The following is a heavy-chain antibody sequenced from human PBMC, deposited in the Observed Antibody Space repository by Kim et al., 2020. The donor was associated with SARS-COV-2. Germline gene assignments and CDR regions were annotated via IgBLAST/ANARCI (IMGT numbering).Heavy chain of an antibody. V-gene: IGHV3-30*04. CDR3: ARDRLVRSVYGVLWAGPKDFYYYYAGGV. J-gene: IGHJ6*01. Sequence: GGSLRLSCAASGFTFADYAMHWVRQAPGKGLQWVAVISRAGNDQFYADSVKGRVIISRDNSQNTVFLQINSLRVEDSGLYYCARDRLVRSVYGVLWAGPKDFYYYYAGGVGGLGSTVSV. CDR2: ISRAGNDQ. D-gene: IGHD3-3*01. CDR1: GFTFADYA.